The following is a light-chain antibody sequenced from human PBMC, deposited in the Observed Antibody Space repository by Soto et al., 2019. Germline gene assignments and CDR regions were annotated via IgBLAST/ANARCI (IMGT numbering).Light chain of an antibody. Sequence: QSALTQPASVSGSPGQSITISCTGTSSDVGGYNYVSWYQQHPGKAPKLMIYDVSNRPSGVSNRFSGSKSGNTASLTISGLQAEDEADYYCSSYTSSSTLEGVFCGGIKVTVL. CDR1: SSDVGGYNY. CDR2: DVS. J-gene: IGLJ2*01. CDR3: SSYTSSSTLEGV. V-gene: IGLV2-14*01.